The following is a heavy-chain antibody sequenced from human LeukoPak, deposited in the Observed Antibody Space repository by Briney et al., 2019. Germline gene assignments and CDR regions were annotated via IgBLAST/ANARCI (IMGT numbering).Heavy chain of an antibody. CDR2: SSSSGSTI. CDR1: GFTFSSYE. CDR3: ARDRGYYDSSGYHPYFDY. V-gene: IGHV3-48*03. J-gene: IGHJ4*02. Sequence: GGSLRLSCAASGFTFSSYEMNWVRQAPGKGLEWVSYSSSSGSTIYYADSVKGRFTISRDNAKNSLYLQMNSLRAEDTAVYYCARDRGYYDSSGYHPYFDYWGQGTLVTVSS. D-gene: IGHD3-22*01.